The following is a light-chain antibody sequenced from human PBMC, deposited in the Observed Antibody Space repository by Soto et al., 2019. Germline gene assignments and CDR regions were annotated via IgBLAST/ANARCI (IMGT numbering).Light chain of an antibody. Sequence: DIVMTQSPDSLAVSLGERATINCKSSQSIFYNSNNKHYLAWYQQKPGQPPKLLIYWASTRESGVPDRFSGSASGKDFTLTISSLQAEYLAIYYCQQYYSAPLTFGGGTKVQIK. V-gene: IGKV4-1*01. CDR2: WAS. J-gene: IGKJ4*01. CDR1: QSIFYNSNNKHY. CDR3: QQYYSAPLT.